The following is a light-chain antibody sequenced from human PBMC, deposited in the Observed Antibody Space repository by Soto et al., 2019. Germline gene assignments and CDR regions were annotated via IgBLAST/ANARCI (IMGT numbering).Light chain of an antibody. CDR3: AGWDDILNGWV. V-gene: IGLV2-14*01. Sequence: QSALTQPASVSGSPGQSITISCTGTSSDVGGYRYVSWYQQHPGKVPKLAIYEVTNRPSGVPDRFSGSKSGTSASLAISGLQSEDEADYYCAGWDDILNGWVFGGGTKVTVL. CDR1: SSDVGGYRY. CDR2: EVT. J-gene: IGLJ3*02.